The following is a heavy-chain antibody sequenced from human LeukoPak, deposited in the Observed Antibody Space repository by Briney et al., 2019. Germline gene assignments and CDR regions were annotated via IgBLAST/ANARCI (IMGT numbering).Heavy chain of an antibody. J-gene: IGHJ4*02. V-gene: IGHV3-23*01. D-gene: IGHD5-18*01. CDR3: AKDSGWIQFID. Sequence: GGSLRLSCAASGFTFSSYEMNWVRQAPGKGLEWVSYISSSGGTTYYADSVKGRFTISRDNSKNTMYLQMNSLRAEDTGVYYCAKDSGWIQFIDWGQGTLVTVSS. CDR1: GFTFSSYE. CDR2: ISSSGGTT.